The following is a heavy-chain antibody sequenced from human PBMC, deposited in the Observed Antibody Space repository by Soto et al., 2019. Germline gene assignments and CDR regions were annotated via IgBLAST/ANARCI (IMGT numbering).Heavy chain of an antibody. CDR3: AREVIPLTTDWYFDL. CDR2: IYDSGST. V-gene: IGHV4-30-4*01. J-gene: IGHJ2*01. CDR1: GGSISGGVGGLYY. D-gene: IGHD4-17*01. Sequence: QLQLRESGPGLVKPSETLSLPCTVSGGSISGGVGGLYYWSWIRQPPGKGLEWIGYIYDSGSTYYNPSLKSRVTISVETSNTHCSLRLSSVTAADTAVYYCAREVIPLTTDWYFDLWGRGTLVTVSS.